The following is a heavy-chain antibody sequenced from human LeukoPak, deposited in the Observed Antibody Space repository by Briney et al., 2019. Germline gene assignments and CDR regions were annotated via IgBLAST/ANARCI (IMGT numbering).Heavy chain of an antibody. V-gene: IGHV3-48*01. CDR2: ITTSGGAK. Sequence: GGSLRLSCAASGFTFSSYSMNWVRQAPGKGLEWISYITTSGGAKNYADSVKGRFTISRDNAENTLYLQMNSLRAEDTAVYYCAKDGYDFWSGYSRWGQGTLVTVSS. D-gene: IGHD3-3*01. CDR3: AKDGYDFWSGYSR. J-gene: IGHJ4*02. CDR1: GFTFSSYS.